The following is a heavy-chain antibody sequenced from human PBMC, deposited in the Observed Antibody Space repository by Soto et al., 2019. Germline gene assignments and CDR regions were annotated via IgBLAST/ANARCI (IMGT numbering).Heavy chain of an antibody. CDR1: GGSFSGYY. V-gene: IGHV4-34*01. D-gene: IGHD6-6*01. J-gene: IGHJ6*02. Sequence: SETLSLTCAVYGGSFSGYYWSWIRQPPGKGLEWIGEINHSGSTNYNPSLKSRVTISVDTSKNQFSLKLSSVTAADTAVYYCARGHSSSSWGYYYYYGMDVWGQGTTVTVSS. CDR3: ARGHSSSSWGYYYYYGMDV. CDR2: INHSGST.